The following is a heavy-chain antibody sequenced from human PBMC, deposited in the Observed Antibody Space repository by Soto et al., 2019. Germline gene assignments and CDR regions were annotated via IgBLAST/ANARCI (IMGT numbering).Heavy chain of an antibody. J-gene: IGHJ4*01. CDR2: IYYSGST. D-gene: IGHD1-1*01. CDR3: ARASPDAYKFNY. V-gene: IGHV4-59*08. CDR1: GGSISSYY. Sequence: SETLSLTCTVSGGSISSYYWSRIRQPPGKGLEWIGYIYYSGSTNYNPSLKSRVTISVDTSKNQFSLRLSSVAAADTAVYYCARASPDAYKFNYWGHGALVTVSS.